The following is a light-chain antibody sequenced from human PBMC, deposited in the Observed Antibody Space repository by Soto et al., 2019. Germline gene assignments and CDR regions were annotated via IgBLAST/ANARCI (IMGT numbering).Light chain of an antibody. V-gene: IGLV1-44*01. CDR2: SNN. J-gene: IGLJ2*01. CDR1: SSNIGSNT. CDR3: AAWDDSLNRVV. Sequence: QSVLTQPPSASGTPGERVTISCSGSSSNIGSNTVNWYQQLPGTAPKLLIYSNNQRPSVVPDRFSGSKSGTSASLAISGLQSEDEADYYCAAWDDSLNRVVFGGGTKVTVL.